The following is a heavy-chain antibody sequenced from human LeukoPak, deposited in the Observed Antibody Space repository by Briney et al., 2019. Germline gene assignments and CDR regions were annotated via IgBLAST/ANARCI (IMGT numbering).Heavy chain of an antibody. CDR2: IYYSGST. J-gene: IGHJ5*02. V-gene: IGHV4-30-4*01. Sequence: PSQTLSLTCTVSGGSISSGDYYWSWIRQPPGKGLEWIGYIYYSGSTYYNPSLKSRVTISVDTSKNQFSLELSSVTAADTAVYYCARGAGLGDWFDPWGQGTLVTVSS. CDR3: ARGAGLGDWFDP. D-gene: IGHD3-10*01. CDR1: GGSISSGDYY.